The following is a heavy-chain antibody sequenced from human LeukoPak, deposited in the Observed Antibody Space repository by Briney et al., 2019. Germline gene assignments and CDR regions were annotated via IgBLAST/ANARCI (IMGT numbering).Heavy chain of an antibody. J-gene: IGHJ5*02. CDR2: ISAYNGNT. V-gene: IGHV1-18*01. CDR3: ARDSSSWSYNWFDP. CDR1: GYTFTSYG. Sequence: ASVKVSCKASGYTFTSYGISWMRQAPGQGLEWMGWISAYNGNTNYAQKLQGRVTMTTDTSTSTAYMELRSLRSDDTAVYYCARDSSSWSYNWFDPWGQGTLVTVSS. D-gene: IGHD6-13*01.